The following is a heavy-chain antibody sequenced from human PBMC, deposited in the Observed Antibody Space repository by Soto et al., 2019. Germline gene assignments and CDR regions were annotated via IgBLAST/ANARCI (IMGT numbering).Heavy chain of an antibody. Sequence: SVKVSCKASGGTFSSYTISWVRQAPGQGLEWMGKIIPILGIANYAQKFQGRVTITADKSTSTAYMELSSLRSEDTAVYYCANDILTGITRFDPWGQGTLVTVSS. CDR2: IIPILGIA. D-gene: IGHD3-9*01. CDR3: ANDILTGITRFDP. J-gene: IGHJ5*02. CDR1: GGTFSSYT. V-gene: IGHV1-69*02.